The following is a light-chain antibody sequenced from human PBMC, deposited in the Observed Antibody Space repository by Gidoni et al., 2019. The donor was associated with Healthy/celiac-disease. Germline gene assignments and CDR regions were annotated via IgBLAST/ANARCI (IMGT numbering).Light chain of an antibody. J-gene: IGLJ1*01. V-gene: IGLV2-14*01. Sequence: QSALTQPASVSGSPGQSITISCPGTSSDVGGYNYVSWYQQHPGKAPKLMIYDVSNRPSGVSNRFSGSKSGNTASLTISGLQAEDEADYYCSSYTSSSTSYVFGTGTKVTVL. CDR1: SSDVGGYNY. CDR2: DVS. CDR3: SSYTSSSTSYV.